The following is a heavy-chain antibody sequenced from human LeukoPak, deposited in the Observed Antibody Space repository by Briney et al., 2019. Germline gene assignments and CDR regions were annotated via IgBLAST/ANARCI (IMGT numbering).Heavy chain of an antibody. V-gene: IGHV3-33*01. CDR2: IWYDGSNK. Sequence: GGSLRLSCAPSGFTLSSYGMHWVRQTPDKGLEKVADIWYDGSNKHYADSVKGRFTISRDNSKNTLYLQMNSLRAEDTAVYYCAREEGDPSSGWYQNWFDPWGQGTLVTVSS. D-gene: IGHD6-19*01. CDR1: GFTLSSYG. J-gene: IGHJ5*02. CDR3: AREEGDPSSGWYQNWFDP.